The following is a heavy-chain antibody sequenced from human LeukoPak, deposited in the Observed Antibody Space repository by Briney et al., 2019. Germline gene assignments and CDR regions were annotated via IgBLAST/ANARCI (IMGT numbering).Heavy chain of an antibody. V-gene: IGHV4-39*07. CDR2: IYYSGST. J-gene: IGHJ4*02. Sequence: SETLSLTCTVSGGSISSSSYYWGWIRQPPGKGLEWIGSIYYSGSTYYNPSLKSRVTISVDTSKNQFSLKLSSVTAADTAVYYCAREGYKYYYDSSGYYGWGQGTLVTVSS. CDR1: GGSISSSSYY. D-gene: IGHD3-22*01. CDR3: AREGYKYYYDSSGYYG.